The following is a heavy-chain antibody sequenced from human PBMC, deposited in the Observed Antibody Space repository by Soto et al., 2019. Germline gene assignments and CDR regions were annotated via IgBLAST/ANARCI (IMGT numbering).Heavy chain of an antibody. J-gene: IGHJ4*02. Sequence: QVQLQQCGAGLLKPSETLSLTCAVYGGSFSGYYWSCIRQPPGKGLEWIGEINHSGSTNYNPSLKSRVTISLDTSKNQFALKLSSVTAADTAVYYWARGSEKGYSSSWGFDYWGQGTLVTVSS. CDR3: ARGSEKGYSSSWGFDY. CDR1: GGSFSGYY. D-gene: IGHD6-13*01. CDR2: INHSGST. V-gene: IGHV4-34*01.